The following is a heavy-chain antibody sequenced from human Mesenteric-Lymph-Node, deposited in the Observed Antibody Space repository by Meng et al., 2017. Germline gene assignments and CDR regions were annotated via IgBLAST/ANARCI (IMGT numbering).Heavy chain of an antibody. CDR2: IKSKTDGGTT. J-gene: IGHJ4*02. D-gene: IGHD3-10*01. Sequence: GESLKISCAASGFTSSNAWMSWVRQAPGKGLEWVGRIKSKTDGGTTDYAAPVKGRFTISRDDSKNTLYLQMNSLKTEDTAVYYCTTVDTHYYGSGSYKNWGQGTLVTVSS. CDR1: GFTSSNAW. V-gene: IGHV3-15*01. CDR3: TTVDTHYYGSGSYKN.